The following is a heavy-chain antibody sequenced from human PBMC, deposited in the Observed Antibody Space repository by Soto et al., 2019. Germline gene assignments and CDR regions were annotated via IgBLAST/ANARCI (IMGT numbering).Heavy chain of an antibody. CDR1: GSTFSSYA. J-gene: IGHJ4*02. V-gene: IGHV3-23*01. CDR3: AKDSGYDSTD. CDR2: LSGSGGRT. Sequence: EVQLLESGRGLVQPGGSLRLSCVASGSTFSSYAMSWIRQAPGKGLEWISGLSGSGGRTTFADSVKGRFTISRDNSKNTLYLEMNSLRVEDTAVYYCAKDSGYDSTDWGQGTLVTVSS. D-gene: IGHD3-22*01.